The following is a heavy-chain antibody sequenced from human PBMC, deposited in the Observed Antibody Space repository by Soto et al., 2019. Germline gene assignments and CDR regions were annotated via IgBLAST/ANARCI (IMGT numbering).Heavy chain of an antibody. V-gene: IGHV3-72*01. J-gene: IGHJ6*02. D-gene: IGHD3-3*01. Sequence: EVQLVESGGDLVQPGGSLRLSCAVSGFTFSDHYMDWVRQAPGKGMEWVGRSRNKANSYTTHYVASVKGRFTISRDESQNSLLLQMDSLKTEDTAVYFCARGQILASPYNFYGMDVWGQGTTVTVSS. CDR2: SRNKANSYTT. CDR1: GFTFSDHY. CDR3: ARGQILASPYNFYGMDV.